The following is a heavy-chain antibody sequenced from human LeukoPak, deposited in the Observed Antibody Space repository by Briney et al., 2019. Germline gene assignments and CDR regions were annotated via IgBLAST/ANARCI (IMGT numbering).Heavy chain of an antibody. CDR1: GGSFSGYY. CDR3: ARGIVVVPAATSFSDSFDY. CDR2: INHSGST. D-gene: IGHD2-2*01. Sequence: PSETPSLTCAVYGGSFSGYYWSWIRQPPGKGLEWIGEINHSGSTDYNPSLKSRVTISVDTSKNQFSLKLSSVTAADTAVYYCARGIVVVPAATSFSDSFDYWGQGTLVTVSS. V-gene: IGHV4-34*01. J-gene: IGHJ4*02.